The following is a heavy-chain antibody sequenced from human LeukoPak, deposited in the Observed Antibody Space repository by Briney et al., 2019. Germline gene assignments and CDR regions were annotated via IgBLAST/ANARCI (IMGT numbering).Heavy chain of an antibody. Sequence: PSETLSLTCTVSGGSISSSSYYWGWIRQPPGKGLEWIGSIYYSGSTNYNPSLESRVTISVDTSKNQFSLKLSSVTPADTAVYYCARAHAQQQLVYAFDFWGQGTVDTVSS. D-gene: IGHD6-13*01. J-gene: IGHJ3*01. CDR3: ARAHAQQQLVYAFDF. CDR2: IYYSGST. CDR1: GGSISSSSYY. V-gene: IGHV4-39*07.